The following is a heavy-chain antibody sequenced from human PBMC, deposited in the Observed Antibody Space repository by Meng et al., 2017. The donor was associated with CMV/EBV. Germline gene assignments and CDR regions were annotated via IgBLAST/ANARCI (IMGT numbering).Heavy chain of an antibody. Sequence: VQLGELCPAVVQPFGTLSSTGAVAGCYSSGSSYSGGLCRQPTGHVHAWVGSIYYPGRAYDVPSLESPFTISVDTTQNQLSLELTSVSSAERAVYSCGSLAVDYWGQGTLVTVSS. D-gene: IGHD3-16*01. J-gene: IGHJ4*02. V-gene: IGHV4-39*07. CDR2: IYYPGRA. CDR3: GSLAVDY. CDR1: GCYSSGSSYS.